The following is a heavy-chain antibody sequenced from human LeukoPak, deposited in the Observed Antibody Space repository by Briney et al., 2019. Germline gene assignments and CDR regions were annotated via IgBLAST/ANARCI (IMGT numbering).Heavy chain of an antibody. D-gene: IGHD6-19*01. CDR2: IIPIFGTA. J-gene: IGHJ6*02. CDR3: AREWSAVAGTYYYYGMDV. V-gene: IGHV1-69*05. Sequence: ASVKVSCKASGGTFSSYAISWVRQAPGQGLEWMGGIIPIFGTANYAQKFQGWVTMTRDTSISTAYMELSRLRSDDTAVYYCAREWSAVAGTYYYYGMDVWGQGTTVTVSS. CDR1: GGTFSSYA.